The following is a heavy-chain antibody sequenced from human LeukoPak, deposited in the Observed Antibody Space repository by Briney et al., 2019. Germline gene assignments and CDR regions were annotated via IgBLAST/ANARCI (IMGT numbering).Heavy chain of an antibody. Sequence: GGSLRLSCAASGFSFNNYTMNWVRQAPGKGLEWLSHIRSSTNTIYYADSVKGRFTISRDNAKNSLYLQMNSLRAEDTAVYYCARDTKAAAGRFDYWGLGTPVTVSS. CDR3: ARDTKAAAGRFDY. V-gene: IGHV3-48*01. CDR1: GFSFNNYT. CDR2: IRSSTNTI. D-gene: IGHD6-13*01. J-gene: IGHJ4*02.